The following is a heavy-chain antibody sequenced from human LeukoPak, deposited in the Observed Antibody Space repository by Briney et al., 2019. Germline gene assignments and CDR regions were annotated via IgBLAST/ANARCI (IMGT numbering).Heavy chain of an antibody. V-gene: IGHV1-69*01. CDR1: GGTFSSYA. D-gene: IGHD5-12*01. J-gene: IGHJ6*02. Sequence: SVKVSCKASGGTFSSYAISWVRQAPGQGLEWMGGIIPIFGTANYAQKFQGRVTITADESTSTAYMELGSLRSEDTAVYYCARDQGEYSGYDNGYYYGMDVWGQGTTVTVSS. CDR2: IIPIFGTA. CDR3: ARDQGEYSGYDNGYYYGMDV.